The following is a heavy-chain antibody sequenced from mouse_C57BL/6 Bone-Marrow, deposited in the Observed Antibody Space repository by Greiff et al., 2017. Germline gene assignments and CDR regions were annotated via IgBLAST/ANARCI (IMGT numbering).Heavy chain of an antibody. Sequence: VQLQQSGPVLVKPGASVKMSCKASGYTFTDYYMNWVKQSHGKSLEWIGVINPYNGGTSYNQKFKGKATLTVDKSSSTAYMELNSLTSEDSAVYYCARERRDPYFDYWGQGTTLTVSS. CDR1: GYTFTDYY. V-gene: IGHV1-19*01. CDR3: ARERRDPYFDY. CDR2: INPYNGGT. J-gene: IGHJ2*01.